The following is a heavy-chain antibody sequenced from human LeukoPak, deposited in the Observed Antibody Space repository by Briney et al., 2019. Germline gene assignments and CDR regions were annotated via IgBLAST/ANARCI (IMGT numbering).Heavy chain of an antibody. CDR2: IYSGGST. Sequence: GGSLRLSCAASGFTFSSNYMSWVRQAPGKGLEWVSVIYSGGSTYYADSVKGRFTISRDNSKNTLFLQMNSLRAEDTAVYYCAKASPSYSGYDFDYWGQGTLVTVSS. CDR1: GFTFSSNY. CDR3: AKASPSYSGYDFDY. V-gene: IGHV3-53*01. D-gene: IGHD5-12*01. J-gene: IGHJ4*02.